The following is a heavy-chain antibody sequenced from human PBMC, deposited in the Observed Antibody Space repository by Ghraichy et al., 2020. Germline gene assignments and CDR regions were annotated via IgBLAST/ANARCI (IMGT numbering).Heavy chain of an antibody. Sequence: GGSLRLSCAASGFTFSDYYMSWIRQAPGKGLEWVSYISSSGSTIYYADSVKGRFTISRDNAKNSLYLQMNSLRAEDTAVYYCARDPSITMVQGVIDSYFDYWGQGTLVTVSS. CDR1: GFTFSDYY. D-gene: IGHD3-10*01. V-gene: IGHV3-11*01. CDR2: ISSSGSTI. CDR3: ARDPSITMVQGVIDSYFDY. J-gene: IGHJ4*02.